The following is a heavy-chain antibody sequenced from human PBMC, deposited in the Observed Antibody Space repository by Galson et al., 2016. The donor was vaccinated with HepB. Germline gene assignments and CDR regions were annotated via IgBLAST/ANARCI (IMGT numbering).Heavy chain of an antibody. V-gene: IGHV3-30-3*01. Sequence: SLRLSCAASGFTFSNYAMHWVRQAPGKGLEWVAVISYDGSNKYYADSVKGRFTISRDNSKNTLYLQMNSLRAEDTAVYYCTKDRVPLNSHSYYYGMYVWGQGTTATVSS. CDR1: GFTFSNYA. D-gene: IGHD2-21*01. CDR3: TKDRVPLNSHSYYYGMYV. CDR2: ISYDGSNK. J-gene: IGHJ6*02.